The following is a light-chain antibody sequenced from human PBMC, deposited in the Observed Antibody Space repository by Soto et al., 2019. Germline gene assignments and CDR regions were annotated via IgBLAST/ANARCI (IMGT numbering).Light chain of an antibody. J-gene: IGKJ1*01. V-gene: IGKV1-39*01. Sequence: TQSPGTLSLSPGEGATLSCRASQSVRSGSLAWYQQKPGKAPKLLIYVVSSLQSGVPSRFSGSGSGTDFTITIRRLQPEDFATYYCQHSHSIPLTFGQGTKVDIK. CDR3: QHSHSIPLT. CDR1: QSVRSGS. CDR2: VVS.